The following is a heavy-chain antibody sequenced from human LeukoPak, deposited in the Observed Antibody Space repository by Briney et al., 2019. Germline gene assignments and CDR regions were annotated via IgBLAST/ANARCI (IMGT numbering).Heavy chain of an antibody. V-gene: IGHV4-31*03. CDR1: GGSISSGGYY. J-gene: IGHJ5*02. CDR3: ANYCSSTSCYAPPT. CDR2: IYYSGST. D-gene: IGHD2-2*01. Sequence: PSQTLSLTCTVSGGSISSGGYYWRWIRQHPGKGLEWIGYIYYSGSTYYNPSLKSRVTISVDTSKNQFSLKLSSVTAADTAVYYCANYCSSTSCYAPPTWGQGTLVTVSS.